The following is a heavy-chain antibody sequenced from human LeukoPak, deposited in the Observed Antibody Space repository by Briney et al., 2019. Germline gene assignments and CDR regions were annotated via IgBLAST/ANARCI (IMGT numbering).Heavy chain of an antibody. CDR1: GFTFSSYA. CDR3: ARGRAGRKTWFDP. Sequence: GSLRLSCAASGFTFSSYAMSWIRQPPGKGLEWIGEINHSGSTNYNPSLKSRVTISVDTSKNQFSLKLSSVTAADTAVYYCARGRAGRKTWFDPWGQGTLVTVSS. CDR2: INHSGST. D-gene: IGHD1-14*01. J-gene: IGHJ5*02. V-gene: IGHV4-34*01.